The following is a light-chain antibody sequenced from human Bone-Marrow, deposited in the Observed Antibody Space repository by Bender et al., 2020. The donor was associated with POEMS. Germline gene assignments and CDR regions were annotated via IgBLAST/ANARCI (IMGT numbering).Light chain of an antibody. J-gene: IGLJ1*01. Sequence: QSALTQPPSASGSPGQSVTISCTGTSSDVGGYNSVSWYQQHPGKAPKLIIYEVSRRPSGIPDRFSGSKSGNTASLTVSGLQAEDEADYYCHSHDSSLRGYVFGTGTKVTVL. CDR1: SSDVGGYNS. CDR2: EVS. V-gene: IGLV2-8*01. CDR3: HSHDSSLRGYV.